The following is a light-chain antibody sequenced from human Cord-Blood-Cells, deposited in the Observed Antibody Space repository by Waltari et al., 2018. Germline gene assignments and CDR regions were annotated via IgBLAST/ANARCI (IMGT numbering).Light chain of an antibody. J-gene: IGKJ1*01. V-gene: IGKV3-20*01. CDR2: GAS. CDR1: QSVSSIY. Sequence: EIVLTQSPGTLALSPGETVTVSCGASQSVSSIYLAWYQQKPGQAPRLLIYGASSRATGIPDRFSGSGSGTDFTLTISRLEPEDFAVYYCQQYGSSPRTFGQGTKVEIK. CDR3: QQYGSSPRT.